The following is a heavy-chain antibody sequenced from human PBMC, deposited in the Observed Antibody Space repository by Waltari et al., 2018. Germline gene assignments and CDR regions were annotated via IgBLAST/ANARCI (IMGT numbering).Heavy chain of an antibody. CDR1: GGYISCINYH. CDR3: ARTYGGDYEFWFDP. CDR2: IYYSGNT. Sequence: QLQLQESGPGLVKSSETLSLTRDVSGGYISCINYHWGWLRQTPGKGLAGIASIYYSGNTNYNPSLKIRVTISVDTSKNQFSLRLSSVTAADTAVYYCARTYGGDYEFWFDPWGQGTLVTVSS. D-gene: IGHD2-21*02. J-gene: IGHJ5*02. V-gene: IGHV4-39*01.